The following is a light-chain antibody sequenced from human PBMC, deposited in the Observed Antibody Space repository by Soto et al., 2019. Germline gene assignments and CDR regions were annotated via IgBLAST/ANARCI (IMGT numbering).Light chain of an antibody. J-gene: IGKJ1*01. V-gene: IGKV3-15*01. CDR2: DAS. CDR3: QQYNNWWT. Sequence: IVMTQSPATLSVSPGERATLSCRASQSVSSNLAWYQQKPGQAPRLLIYDASTRATGIPARFSGSGSGTEFTLTISSLQYEDFAVYYCQQYNNWWTFGQGTKVEIK. CDR1: QSVSSN.